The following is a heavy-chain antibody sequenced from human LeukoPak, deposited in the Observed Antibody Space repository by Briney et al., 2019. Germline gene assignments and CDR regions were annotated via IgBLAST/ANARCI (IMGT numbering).Heavy chain of an antibody. D-gene: IGHD6-19*01. V-gene: IGHV3-23*01. Sequence: PGGSLRLSCAASGFTFSSYAMSWVRQAPGKGLEWVSTISDSGGNTPYADSVRGRFTTSRDNSKNTLYLQVNSLRAEGTAIYYCAKPGSGWYAFDYWGQGTLVTVSS. CDR3: AKPGSGWYAFDY. J-gene: IGHJ4*02. CDR1: GFTFSSYA. CDR2: ISDSGGNT.